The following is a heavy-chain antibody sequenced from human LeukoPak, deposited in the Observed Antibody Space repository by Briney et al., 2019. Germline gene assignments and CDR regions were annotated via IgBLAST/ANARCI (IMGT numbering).Heavy chain of an antibody. V-gene: IGHV1-2*02. CDR2: INPNSGGT. CDR1: GYTFSSYG. CDR3: ARVRGQLVFFDI. Sequence: ASVKVSCKASGYTFSSYGIIWVRQAPGQGLEWMGWINPNSGGTNYAQKFQGRVTMTRDTSISTAYMELSRLRSDDTAVYYCARVRGQLVFFDIWGQGTMVTVSS. J-gene: IGHJ3*02. D-gene: IGHD6-6*01.